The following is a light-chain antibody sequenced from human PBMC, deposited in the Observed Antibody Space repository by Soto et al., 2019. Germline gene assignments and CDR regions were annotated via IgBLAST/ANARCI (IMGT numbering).Light chain of an antibody. CDR1: QSVSSSF. J-gene: IGKJ1*01. CDR3: QQYGSSLTWT. Sequence: EIVLTQSPGTLSLSPGDRATLSCRASQSVSSSFLAWYQQKPGQAPRLLIYGASRRATGISDRFSGSGSGTDFTLTTSRLEPEDFAVYYCQQYGSSLTWTFGQGTKVDIK. V-gene: IGKV3-20*01. CDR2: GAS.